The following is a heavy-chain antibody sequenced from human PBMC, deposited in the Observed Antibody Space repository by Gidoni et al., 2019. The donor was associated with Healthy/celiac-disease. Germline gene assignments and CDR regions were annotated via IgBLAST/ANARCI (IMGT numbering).Heavy chain of an antibody. J-gene: IGHJ4*02. CDR1: GGSISSSSYY. CDR2: IYYSGST. Sequence: QLQLQESGPGLVKPSETLSLTCTVPGGSISSSSYYWGWIRQPPGKGLEWIGSIYYSGSTYYNPSLKSRVTISVDTSKNQFSLKLSSVTAADTAVYYCARAVQTGTTYDYWGQGTLVTVSS. V-gene: IGHV4-39*01. D-gene: IGHD1-1*01. CDR3: ARAVQTGTTYDY.